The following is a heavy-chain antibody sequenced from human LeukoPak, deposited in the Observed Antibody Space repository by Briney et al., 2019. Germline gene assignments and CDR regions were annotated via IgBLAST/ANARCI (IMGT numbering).Heavy chain of an antibody. CDR1: GESISGFY. V-gene: IGHV4-59*08. J-gene: IGHJ4*02. CDR2: IHYNGIT. Sequence: KTSETLSLTCTVSGESISGFYWNWIRQPPGKGLEWIGYIHYNGITNYNPSLKSRVTMSLDTSKNQVSLKLNSVTAADTAVYYCARHISSGGTYAHFDYWGQGTLVTVSS. D-gene: IGHD1-26*01. CDR3: ARHISSGGTYAHFDY.